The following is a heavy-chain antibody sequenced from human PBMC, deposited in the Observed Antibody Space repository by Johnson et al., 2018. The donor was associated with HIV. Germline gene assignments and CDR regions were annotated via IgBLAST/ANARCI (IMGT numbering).Heavy chain of an antibody. CDR3: AINSGYDSHGAFDI. J-gene: IGHJ3*02. D-gene: IGHD5-12*01. CDR2: ISYDGSNK. CDR1: GFTFSSYA. V-gene: IGHV3-30*03. Sequence: QVQLVESGGGLVQPGGSLRLSCAASGFTFSSYAMSWVRQAPGKGLEWVAVISYDGSNKYYADSVKGRFTISRDNSKNTLYLQMNSLRAEDTAMYYCAINSGYDSHGAFDIWGQGTMVTVSS.